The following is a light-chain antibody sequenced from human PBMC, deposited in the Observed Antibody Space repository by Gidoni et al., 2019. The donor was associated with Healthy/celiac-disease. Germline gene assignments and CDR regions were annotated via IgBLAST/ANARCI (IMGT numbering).Light chain of an antibody. CDR1: QSISSN. CDR3: QQYYSWPPT. CDR2: GAS. V-gene: IGKV3-15*01. Sequence: EIVMTQSPATLSVSPGERATLPCRASQSISSNLAWYQQKPGQAPKLLIYGASTRATGVPARFSGSGSGTEFTLTISSLQSEDFAVYYCQQYYSWPPTFGQGTKVEIK. J-gene: IGKJ1*01.